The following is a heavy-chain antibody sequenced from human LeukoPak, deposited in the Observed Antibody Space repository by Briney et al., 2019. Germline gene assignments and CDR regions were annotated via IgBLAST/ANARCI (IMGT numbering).Heavy chain of an antibody. CDR3: AKGD. J-gene: IGHJ4*02. Sequence: PGGSLRLSCAASGFIFDDYTMHWVRQTPGKGLEWVSLITWEGGTTYYADSVKGRFTISRDNSKNSLYLQMDSLGTEDGALYYCAKGDWGQGTRVTVSS. V-gene: IGHV3-43*01. CDR1: GFIFDDYT. CDR2: ITWEGGTT.